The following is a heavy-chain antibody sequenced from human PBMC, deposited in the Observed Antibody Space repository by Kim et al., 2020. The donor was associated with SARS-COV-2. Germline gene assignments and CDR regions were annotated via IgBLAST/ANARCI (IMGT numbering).Heavy chain of an antibody. Sequence: GGSLRLSCAASGFTFSSYWMSWVRQAPGKGLEWVTNIKQDGSEKYYVDSVKGRFTISRDNAKNSLYLQMNSLRAEDTAVYYCARMGIAVAGTPGYWGQGTLVTVSS. J-gene: IGHJ4*02. CDR3: ARMGIAVAGTPGY. V-gene: IGHV3-7*01. D-gene: IGHD6-19*01. CDR1: GFTFSSYW. CDR2: IKQDGSEK.